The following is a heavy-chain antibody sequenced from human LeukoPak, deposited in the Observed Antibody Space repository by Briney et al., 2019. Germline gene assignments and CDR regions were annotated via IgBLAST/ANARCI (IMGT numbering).Heavy chain of an antibody. CDR1: GYTFTSYY. CDR2: INPNSGCT. Sequence: ASVKLSCTASGYTFTSYYMHWVRQAPGQGLEWIGWINPNSGCTNYAQKVKGRFTMSRDKSISTPYLELSRLRSDDAAVYYCARDAVVVVAATRADAFDIWGQGTMVTVSS. D-gene: IGHD2-15*01. CDR3: ARDAVVVVAATRADAFDI. V-gene: IGHV1-2*02. J-gene: IGHJ3*02.